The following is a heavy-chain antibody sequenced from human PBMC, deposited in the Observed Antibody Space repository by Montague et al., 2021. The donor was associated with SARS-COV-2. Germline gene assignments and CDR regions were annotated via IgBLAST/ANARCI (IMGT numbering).Heavy chain of an antibody. V-gene: IGHV3-48*03. D-gene: IGHD3-16*02. CDR3: TRDYRSIVGDGLDI. CDR2: ISTSAYTT. CDR1: GFTFSNYD. Sequence: SLRLSCAASGFTFSNYDMNWVRQAPGKGPDWLSYISTSAYTTSYAGSVQGRFTISRDNGKNSLYLQMNSLRVEDTAVYYCTRDYRSIVGDGLDIWGQGTKVTVSS. J-gene: IGHJ3*02.